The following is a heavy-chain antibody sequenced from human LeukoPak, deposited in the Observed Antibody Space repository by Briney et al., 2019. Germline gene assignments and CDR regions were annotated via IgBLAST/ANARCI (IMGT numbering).Heavy chain of an antibody. Sequence: PGRSLRLSCAASGFTFSSYGMHWVRQAPGKGLEWVAVIWYDGSNKHYADSVKGRFTISRDNSKNTLYLQMNSLRAEDTAVYYCAKDLYGPYYFDYWGQGTLVTVSS. J-gene: IGHJ4*02. CDR1: GFTFSSYG. CDR3: AKDLYGPYYFDY. D-gene: IGHD3-16*01. V-gene: IGHV3-33*06. CDR2: IWYDGSNK.